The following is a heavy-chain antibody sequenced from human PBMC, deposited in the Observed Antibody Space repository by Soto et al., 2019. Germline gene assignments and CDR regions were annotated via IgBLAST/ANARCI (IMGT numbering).Heavy chain of an antibody. V-gene: IGHV4-59*01. D-gene: IGHD1-26*01. CDR2: VRNSGST. CDR1: GGSINSDY. Sequence: PSETLSLTCTVSGGSINSDYWSWIRQPPEKGLEWIGYVRNSGSTNYNPSLKSRVTISVDTSKNQFSLKLSSVTAAGTGVYYCARDLLSGRYGMDVWGQGTTVTVSS. CDR3: ARDLLSGRYGMDV. J-gene: IGHJ6*02.